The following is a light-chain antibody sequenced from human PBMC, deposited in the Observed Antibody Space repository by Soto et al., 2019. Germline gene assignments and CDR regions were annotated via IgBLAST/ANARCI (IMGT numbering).Light chain of an antibody. V-gene: IGKV3-20*01. CDR2: DAS. J-gene: IGKJ1*01. CDR3: QQYGDSPRP. Sequence: EIVLTQSPGTLSLSPGERATLSCRTSQSVSNNYLAWYQQKPGQAPRLLIYDASTRATGIPDRFSGSGSGTDFTLTISRLEPEEFAVYYCQQYGDSPRPFGHGAKVDIK. CDR1: QSVSNNY.